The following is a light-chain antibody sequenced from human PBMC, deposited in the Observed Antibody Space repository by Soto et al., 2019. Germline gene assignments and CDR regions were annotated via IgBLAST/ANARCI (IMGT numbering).Light chain of an antibody. CDR3: QQYNNWPRT. CDR2: DAS. V-gene: IGKV3-15*01. Sequence: VMTQSPATLSVSPGESATLSCRASQSISNNLAWYQQKPGQAPRLLMYDASTRATGIPDRFSGSGSGAEVTLTISSLQSEDLAVYYCQQYNNWPRTFGQGTKVEVK. J-gene: IGKJ1*01. CDR1: QSISNN.